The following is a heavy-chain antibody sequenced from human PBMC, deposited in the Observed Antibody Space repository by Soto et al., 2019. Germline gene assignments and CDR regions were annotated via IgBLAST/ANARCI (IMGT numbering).Heavy chain of an antibody. CDR1: GFSFSISP. J-gene: IGHJ4*02. Sequence: PGGSLRLSCAASGFSFSISPMHWVRQAPGKGPEWVALISYDGTNKFYADSVKGRFTISRDNSKSTLYLQVDNLRPEDAAVYYCARDRKTSGGQHWAFNYFDSWGQGTLVTVSS. V-gene: IGHV3-30-3*01. CDR3: ARDRKTSGGQHWAFNYFDS. D-gene: IGHD7-27*01. CDR2: ISYDGTNK.